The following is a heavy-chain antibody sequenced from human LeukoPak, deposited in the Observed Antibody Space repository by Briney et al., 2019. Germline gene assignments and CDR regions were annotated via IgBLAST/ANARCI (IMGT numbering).Heavy chain of an antibody. CDR3: ARDLIAGTL. D-gene: IGHD3-10*01. J-gene: IGHJ4*02. CDR1: GFTFSSYA. V-gene: IGHV3-7*01. CDR2: IKQDGSEK. Sequence: PGGSLRLSCAASGFTFSSYAMSWVRQAPGKGLEWVANIKQDGSEKYYVDSVKGRFTISRDNAKNSLYLQMNSLRAEDTAVYYCARDLIAGTLWGQGTLVTVSS.